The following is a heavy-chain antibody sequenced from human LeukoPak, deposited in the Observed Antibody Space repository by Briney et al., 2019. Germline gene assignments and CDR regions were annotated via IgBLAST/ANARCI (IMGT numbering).Heavy chain of an antibody. CDR2: ISYDGSNK. J-gene: IGHJ4*02. D-gene: IGHD1-26*01. CDR3: ARERGWDGLDY. Sequence: GGSLRLSCAASGFTFSSYGMHWVRQAPGKGLEWVAVISYDGSNKYYADSVKGRFTISRDNSKNTLYLQMNSLRAEDTAVYYCARERGWDGLDYWGQGTLVTVSS. CDR1: GFTFSSYG. V-gene: IGHV3-30*03.